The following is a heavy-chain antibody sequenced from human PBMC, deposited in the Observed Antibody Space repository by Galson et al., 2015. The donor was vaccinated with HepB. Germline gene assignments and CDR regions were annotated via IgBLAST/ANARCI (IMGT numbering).Heavy chain of an antibody. J-gene: IGHJ4*02. D-gene: IGHD3-3*01. Sequence: SLRLSCAASGFTFSSYGMHWVRQAPGKGLEWVAVISYDGSNKYYADSVKGRFTISRDNSKNTLYLQMNSLRAEDTAVYYCAKSTYYDFWSGYANWGQGTLVTVSS. V-gene: IGHV3-30*18. CDR3: AKSTYYDFWSGYAN. CDR2: ISYDGSNK. CDR1: GFTFSSYG.